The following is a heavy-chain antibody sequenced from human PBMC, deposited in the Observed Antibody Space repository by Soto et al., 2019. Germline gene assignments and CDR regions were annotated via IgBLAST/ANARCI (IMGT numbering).Heavy chain of an antibody. CDR3: ARVDSSSSEWGLMDV. J-gene: IGHJ6*04. CDR2: IKQDGSEK. V-gene: IGHV3-7*01. Sequence: EVQLVESGGGLVQPGGSLRLSCAASGFTFSSYWMSWVRQAPGKGLEWVANIKQDGSEKYYVDSVKGRFTISRDNAKNSLDLQMNSLRAEDTAVYYCARVDSSSSEWGLMDVWGKGTTVTVSS. D-gene: IGHD6-6*01. CDR1: GFTFSSYW.